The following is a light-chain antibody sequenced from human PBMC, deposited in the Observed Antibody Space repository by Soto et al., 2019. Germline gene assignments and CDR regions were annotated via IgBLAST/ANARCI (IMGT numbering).Light chain of an antibody. CDR2: KDT. J-gene: IGLJ1*01. Sequence: SYELTQPPSVSVSPGQTARITCSGDALSNKFVYWYQQRPGQAPKVVIYKDTERPSGIPERFSGSSSGATVTLNIRGALTEDEADYYCLSTDKTGTYYVFGSGTKVTVL. V-gene: IGLV3-25*02. CDR1: ALSNKF. CDR3: LSTDKTGTYYV.